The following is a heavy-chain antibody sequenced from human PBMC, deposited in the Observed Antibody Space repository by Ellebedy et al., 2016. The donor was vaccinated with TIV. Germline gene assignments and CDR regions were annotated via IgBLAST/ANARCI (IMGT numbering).Heavy chain of an antibody. D-gene: IGHD3-22*01. V-gene: IGHV3-33*08. CDR2: IWYDGSNK. J-gene: IGHJ4*02. CDR1: GFTFSSYW. CDR3: ARVMGYYDSSGLYFDY. Sequence: PGGSLRLSCAASGFTFSSYWMSWVRQAPGKGLEWVAVIWYDGSNKYYADSVKGRFTISRDNSKNTLYLQMNSLRAEDTAVYYCARVMGYYDSSGLYFDYWGQGTLVTVSS.